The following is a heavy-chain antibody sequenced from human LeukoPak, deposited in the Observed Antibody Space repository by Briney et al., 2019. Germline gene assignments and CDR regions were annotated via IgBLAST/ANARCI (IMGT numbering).Heavy chain of an antibody. J-gene: IGHJ4*02. CDR3: AKDGGDIVVVVAATSPDY. CDR1: GFTFSSYA. D-gene: IGHD2-15*01. V-gene: IGHV3-30*04. Sequence: GGSLRLSCAASGFTFSSYAMHWVRQAPGKGLEWVAVISYDGSNKYYADSVKGRFTISRDNSKNTLYLQMNSLRAEDTAVYYCAKDGGDIVVVVAATSPDYWGQGTLVTVSS. CDR2: ISYDGSNK.